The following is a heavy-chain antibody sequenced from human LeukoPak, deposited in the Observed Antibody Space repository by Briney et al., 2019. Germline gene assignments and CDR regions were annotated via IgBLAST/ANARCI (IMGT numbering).Heavy chain of an antibody. Sequence: GASVKVSCKASGGTFSSYAISWVRQAPGQGLEWMGGIIPIFGTANYAQKFQGRVTITADESTSTAYMELSSLRSEDTAVYYCATELLPSMVRTYYYYGMDVWGQGTTVTVSS. D-gene: IGHD3-10*01. V-gene: IGHV1-69*01. CDR3: ATELLPSMVRTYYYYGMDV. CDR2: IIPIFGTA. CDR1: GGTFSSYA. J-gene: IGHJ6*02.